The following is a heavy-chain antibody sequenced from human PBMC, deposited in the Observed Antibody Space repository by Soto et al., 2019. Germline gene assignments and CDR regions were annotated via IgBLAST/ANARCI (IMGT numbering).Heavy chain of an antibody. V-gene: IGHV3-66*01. CDR1: GFSVSDNY. Sequence: EVQLVESGGGLVQPGGSLRLSCAASGFSVSDNYMSWVRQAPGKGLEWISVIYSSGDTYYAHSVKDRLTISRDNSRNTLYLQINDLRVADTAIYYCARDQGYGRGVSFDPWGQGIPVTVSS. J-gene: IGHJ5*02. CDR2: IYSSGDT. CDR3: ARDQGYGRGVSFDP. D-gene: IGHD2-8*01.